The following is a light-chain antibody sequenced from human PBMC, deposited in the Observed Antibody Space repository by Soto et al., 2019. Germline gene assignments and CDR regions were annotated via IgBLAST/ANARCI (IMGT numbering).Light chain of an antibody. V-gene: IGKV4-1*01. CDR1: QSVLHSTNNKNY. J-gene: IGKJ3*01. CDR2: WAS. Sequence: DIVMTQSPDSLAVSLGERATINCKSSQSVLHSTNNKNYLAWYQQKPGQPPKLLIYWASTRESGVPDRFSGSGSGTDFTLPISSLQAEDVAVYYCQQYYSTPPVTFGPGTKVDIK. CDR3: QQYYSTPPVT.